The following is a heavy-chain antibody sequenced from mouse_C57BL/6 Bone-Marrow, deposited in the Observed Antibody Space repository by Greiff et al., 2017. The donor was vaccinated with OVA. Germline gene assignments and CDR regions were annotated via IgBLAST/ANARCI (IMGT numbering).Heavy chain of an antibody. V-gene: IGHV2-2*01. CDR1: GFSLTSYG. CDR3: ALMGGNYPMDY. CDR2: IWSGGST. Sequence: VKLVESGPGLVQPSQSLSITCTVSGFSLTSYGVHWVRQSPGKGLEWLGVIWSGGSTDSTAAFISRLSISKDNSKSQVFFKRNSLQADDTAIYYCALMGGNYPMDYWGQGTSVTVSS. D-gene: IGHD2-1*01. J-gene: IGHJ4*01.